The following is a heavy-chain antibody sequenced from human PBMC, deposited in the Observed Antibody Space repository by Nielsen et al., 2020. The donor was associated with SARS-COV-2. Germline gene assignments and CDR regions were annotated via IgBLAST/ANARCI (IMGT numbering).Heavy chain of an antibody. CDR1: GYTFTDYY. Sequence: ASVKVSCKASGYTFTDYYMHWVRQAPGQSLEWMGQINPTSGVTKYAQKFQGRVTMTRDRSISTAYMELSSLRSEDTAVYYCATSYRGSFNYWGQGTLVTVSS. V-gene: IGHV1-2*06. CDR3: ATSYRGSFNY. J-gene: IGHJ4*02. CDR2: INPTSGVT. D-gene: IGHD3-10*01.